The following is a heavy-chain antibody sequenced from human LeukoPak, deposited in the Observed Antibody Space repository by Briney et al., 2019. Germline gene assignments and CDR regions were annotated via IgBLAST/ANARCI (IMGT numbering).Heavy chain of an antibody. V-gene: IGHV3-30*18. CDR1: GFTFSTYG. CDR2: ISYDGSNR. CDR3: AKASGSSGWYEGMDV. J-gene: IGHJ6*02. Sequence: GGSLRLSCAASGFTFSTYGMHWVRQALGKGLEWVAVISYDGSNRYYADSVKGRFTLSRDNSKNTLYLQMNSLRAEDTAVYYCAKASGSSGWYEGMDVWGQGTTVTVSS. D-gene: IGHD6-19*01.